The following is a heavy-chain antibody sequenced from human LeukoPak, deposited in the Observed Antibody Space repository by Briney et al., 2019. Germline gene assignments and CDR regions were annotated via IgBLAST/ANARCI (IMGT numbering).Heavy chain of an antibody. Sequence: SETLSLTCTVSGGSISSSSYYWGWIRQPPGKGLEWIGSIYYSGSTYYNPSLKSRVTISVDTSKNQFSLTLSSVTAADTAVYYCARHLYSSSSGLDYWGQGTLVTVSS. V-gene: IGHV4-39*01. D-gene: IGHD6-6*01. CDR3: ARHLYSSSSGLDY. CDR2: IYYSGST. J-gene: IGHJ4*02. CDR1: GGSISSSSYY.